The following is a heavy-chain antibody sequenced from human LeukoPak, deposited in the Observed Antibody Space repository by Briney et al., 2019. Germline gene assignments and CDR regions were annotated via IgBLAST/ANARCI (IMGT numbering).Heavy chain of an antibody. V-gene: IGHV4-30-4*01. Sequence: SETLSLTCTVSGGSISSGDYYWSWIRQPPGKGLEWIGYIYYSGSTYYNPSLKSRVTISVDTSKNQFSLKLSSVTAAGTAVYYCARHREYSSSYYYFDYWGQGTLVTVSS. CDR2: IYYSGST. J-gene: IGHJ4*02. D-gene: IGHD6-6*01. CDR1: GGSISSGDYY. CDR3: ARHREYSSSYYYFDY.